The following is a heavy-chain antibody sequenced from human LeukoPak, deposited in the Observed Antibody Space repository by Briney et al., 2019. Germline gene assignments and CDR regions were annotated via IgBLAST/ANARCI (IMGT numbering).Heavy chain of an antibody. CDR1: GFIFSSYA. Sequence: GGSLRLSCAASGFIFSSYAMSWVRQAPGKGLQWVSAFSGGGGSTYYADSVKGRFTVSRDNSRNTLYLQMNSLRAEDTAVYYCARSGLSRFGFWGQGTLVTVSS. CDR3: ARSGLSRFGF. CDR2: FSGGGGST. V-gene: IGHV3-23*01. D-gene: IGHD2/OR15-2a*01. J-gene: IGHJ4*02.